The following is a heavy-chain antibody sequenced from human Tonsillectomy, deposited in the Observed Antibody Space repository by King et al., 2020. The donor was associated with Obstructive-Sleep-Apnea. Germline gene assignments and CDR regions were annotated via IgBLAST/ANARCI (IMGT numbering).Heavy chain of an antibody. CDR3: AREGIGGAFDI. CDR2: IYYSGST. Sequence: LQLQESGPGLVKPSETLSLTCTVSGGSISSYYWSWIRQPPGKGLEWIGYIYYSGSTNYNPSLNSRVTISVDTSKNQFSLKLSSVTAADTAVYYCAREGIGGAFDIWGQGTMVTVSS. CDR1: GGSISSYY. V-gene: IGHV4-59*01. J-gene: IGHJ3*02. D-gene: IGHD2/OR15-2a*01.